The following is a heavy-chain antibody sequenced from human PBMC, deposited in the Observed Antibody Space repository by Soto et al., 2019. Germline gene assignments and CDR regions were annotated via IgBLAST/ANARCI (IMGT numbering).Heavy chain of an antibody. CDR3: ASPYLGEDYGDYVEGIATDY. J-gene: IGHJ4*02. CDR1: GGSVSGYY. CDR2: INHSGST. Sequence: SETLSLTCAVSGGSVSGYYWSWIRQPPGKGLEWIGEINHSGSTNYNPSLKSRVTISVDTSKNQFSLKLSSVTAADTAVYYCASPYLGEDYGDYVEGIATDYWGQGTLVTVSS. D-gene: IGHD4-17*01. V-gene: IGHV4-34*01.